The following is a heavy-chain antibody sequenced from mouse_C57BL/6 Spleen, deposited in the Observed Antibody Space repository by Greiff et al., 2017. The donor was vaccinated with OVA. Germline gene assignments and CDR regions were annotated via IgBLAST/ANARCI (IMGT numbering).Heavy chain of an antibody. Sequence: QVQLQQSGAELVKPGASVKISCKASGYAFSSYWMNWVKQRPGKGLEWIGQIYPGDGDTNYKGKFKGKATLTADKSSSTASMQLSSLTPEGSAVYFCARGWDARTWLAYWGQGTLVTVSA. D-gene: IGHD4-1*01. CDR3: ARGWDARTWLAY. CDR2: IYPGDGDT. J-gene: IGHJ3*01. CDR1: GYAFSSYW. V-gene: IGHV1-80*01.